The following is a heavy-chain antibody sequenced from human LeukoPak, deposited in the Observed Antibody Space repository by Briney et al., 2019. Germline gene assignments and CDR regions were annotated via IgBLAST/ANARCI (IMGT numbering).Heavy chain of an antibody. CDR2: IYNSGST. CDR1: GDSISSSY. J-gene: IGHJ4*02. V-gene: IGHV4-4*07. Sequence: PSETLSLTCTVSGDSISSSYWSWIRQPAGKGLEWIGRIYNSGSTNYNPSLKSRVTISVDTSKNQFSLKLSSVTAADTAVYYCARANFWSGYYLFDYWGQGTLVTVSS. CDR3: ARANFWSGYYLFDY. D-gene: IGHD3-3*01.